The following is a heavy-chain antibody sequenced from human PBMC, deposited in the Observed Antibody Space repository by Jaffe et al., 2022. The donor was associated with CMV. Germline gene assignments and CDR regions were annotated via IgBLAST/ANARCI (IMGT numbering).Heavy chain of an antibody. CDR1: GFSLSTSGMC. D-gene: IGHD2-21*01. CDR2: IDWDDDK. V-gene: IGHV2-70*01. J-gene: IGHJ2*01. Sequence: QVTLRESGPALVKPTQTLTLTCTFSGFSLSTSGMCVSWIRQPPGKALEWLALIDWDDDKYYSTSLKTRLTISKDTSKNQVVLTMTNMDPVDTATYYCARIDPDGGDYWYFDLWGRGTLVTVSS. CDR3: ARIDPDGGDYWYFDL.